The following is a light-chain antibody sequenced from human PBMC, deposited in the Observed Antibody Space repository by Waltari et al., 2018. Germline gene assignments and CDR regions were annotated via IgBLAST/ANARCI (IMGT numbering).Light chain of an antibody. V-gene: IGKV3-20*01. CDR3: QHYVRLPVT. CDR2: GAS. CDR1: QSVGRA. J-gene: IGKJ1*01. Sequence: EIVLTQSPGTLSLSPGDRATLSCWASQSVGRALAWYQPKRGQAPRLLIYGASTRASGIPDRFSGSGSGTDFSLTINRLEPEDFAVYYCQHYVRLPVTFGQGTKVEIK.